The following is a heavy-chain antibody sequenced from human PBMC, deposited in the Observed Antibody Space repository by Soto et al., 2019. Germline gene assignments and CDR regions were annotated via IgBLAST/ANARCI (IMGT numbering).Heavy chain of an antibody. D-gene: IGHD3-16*02. CDR3: AKSLGDMVTFGGVIIVTVGDY. CDR2: ISGSGGST. J-gene: IGHJ4*02. V-gene: IGHV3-23*01. CDR1: GFTFSSYG. Sequence: EVQLLESGGGLVQPGGSLRLSCAASGFTFSSYGLSWVRQAPGKGLEWVSGISGSGGSTYYADSVKGRFTISRDNSKNTLYLQMNSLRAEDTAVYYCAKSLGDMVTFGGVIIVTVGDYWGQGTLVTVTS.